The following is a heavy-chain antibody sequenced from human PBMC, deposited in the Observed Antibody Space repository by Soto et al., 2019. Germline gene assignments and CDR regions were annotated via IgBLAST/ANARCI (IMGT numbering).Heavy chain of an antibody. Sequence: EVQLLESGGGMVQPGGSLRVSCAASGFTFRNFVMSWVRQAPGKGLEWVSAIRGTGGETFYADSVKGRFTISRDNSKNTLSLQMNSLRDEDTALYFCAQDRGWGVVSPSHDYWGQGPLVTVSS. J-gene: IGHJ4*02. CDR1: GFTFRNFV. CDR2: IRGTGGET. D-gene: IGHD2-21*01. CDR3: AQDRGWGVVSPSHDY. V-gene: IGHV3-23*01.